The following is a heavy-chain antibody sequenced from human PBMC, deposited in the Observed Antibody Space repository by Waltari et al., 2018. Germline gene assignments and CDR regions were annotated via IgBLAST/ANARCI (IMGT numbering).Heavy chain of an antibody. J-gene: IGHJ4*02. CDR2: GKRGGGT. V-gene: IGHV4-4*02. CDR3: ARDRGGGLYLDS. D-gene: IGHD2-15*01. CDR1: GDSMISNYF. Sequence: QLQLQESGPRLVKPSGTLSVTCVVSGDSMISNYFWRWVRQYPWRGLGWMGQGKRGGGTNYSPSFASRVIVSLDTSINHFSLNMHSATAADTAVYYCARDRGGGLYLDSWGRGILVSVSP.